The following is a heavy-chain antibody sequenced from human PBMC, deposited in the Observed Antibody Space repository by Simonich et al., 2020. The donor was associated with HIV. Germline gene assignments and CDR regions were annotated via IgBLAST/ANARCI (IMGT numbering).Heavy chain of an antibody. CDR3: ARRHPTTVTTPYFDY. Sequence: QVQLQQWGAGLLKPSETLSLTCAVYGGSFSGYYWSWIRQPPGKWLEWIGEINHSGSTNYNPSLKSRVTISVDTSKNQFSLKLSSVTAADTAVYYCARRHPTTVTTPYFDYWAQGTLVTVSS. CDR2: INHSGST. CDR1: GGSFSGYY. D-gene: IGHD4-17*01. J-gene: IGHJ4*02. V-gene: IGHV4-34*01.